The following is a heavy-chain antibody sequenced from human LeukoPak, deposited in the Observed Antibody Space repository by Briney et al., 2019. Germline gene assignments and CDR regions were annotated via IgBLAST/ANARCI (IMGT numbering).Heavy chain of an antibody. CDR3: ARRGGGSSNWFDP. CDR2: IYPGDSDT. CDR1: GYIFSTYL. V-gene: IGHV5-51*01. D-gene: IGHD3-10*01. Sequence: GESLKISCKGSGYIFSTYLIGWVRQEPGKGLEWMGIIYPGDSDTRYSPSFQGHVTISADKSISTAYLQWSSLKASDTAMYYCARRGGGSSNWFDPWGQGTLVTVSS. J-gene: IGHJ5*02.